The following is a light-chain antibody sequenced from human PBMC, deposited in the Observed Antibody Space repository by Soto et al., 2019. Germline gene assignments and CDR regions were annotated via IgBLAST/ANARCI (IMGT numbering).Light chain of an antibody. Sequence: QSALTQPPSASGSLGQSVTISCTGTSSDVGGYNYVSWHQQHPGKAPKLMIYEVTKRPSGVPDRFSGSKSGNTASLTVSGLQAEDEADYYCSSFAGGGNTLLFGGGTKLTVL. CDR1: SSDVGGYNY. V-gene: IGLV2-8*01. CDR2: EVT. CDR3: SSFAGGGNTLL. J-gene: IGLJ2*01.